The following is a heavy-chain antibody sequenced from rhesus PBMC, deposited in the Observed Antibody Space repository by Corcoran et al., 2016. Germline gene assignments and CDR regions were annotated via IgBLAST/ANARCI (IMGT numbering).Heavy chain of an antibody. J-gene: IGHJ4*01. CDR2: ISGSGGNT. D-gene: IGHD5-42*01. Sequence: QLQLQESGPGLVKPSETLSLTCAVSGGSISSDYWSWIRQPPWKGLAWIGRISGSGGNTDYNPSLKSRVTISIATSKNQFSLRLRSVTAADTAVYYCARTTELGIPFDYWGQGVQVTVSS. CDR3: ARTTELGIPFDY. CDR1: GGSISSDY. V-gene: IGHV4-173*01.